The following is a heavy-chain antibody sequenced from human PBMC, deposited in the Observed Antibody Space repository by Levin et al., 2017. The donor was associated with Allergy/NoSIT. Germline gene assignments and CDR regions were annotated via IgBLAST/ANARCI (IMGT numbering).Heavy chain of an antibody. J-gene: IGHJ4*02. D-gene: IGHD6-13*01. CDR1: GFTFSSYA. V-gene: IGHV3-23*01. Sequence: PGGSLRLSCAASGFTFSSYAMSWVRQAPGKGLEWVAAITNSGDSTYYADSVKGRFTISRDNSKNTLYLQMNSLRAEGTAVYYCAKVGAAAAGILWYWGQGTLVTVSS. CDR3: AKVGAAAAGILWY. CDR2: ITNSGDST.